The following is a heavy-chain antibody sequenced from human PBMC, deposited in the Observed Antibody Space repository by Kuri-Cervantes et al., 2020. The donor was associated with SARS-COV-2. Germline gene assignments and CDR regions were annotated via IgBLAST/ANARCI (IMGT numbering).Heavy chain of an antibody. J-gene: IGHJ4*02. D-gene: IGHD3-16*01. CDR2: IYHSGST. Sequence: SETLSLTCAVHGGSFSGYYWSWIRQPPGKGLEWIGSIYHSGSTYYNPSLKSRVTISVDTSKNQFSLKLSSVTAADTAVYYCARITSRRGIDYWGQGTLVTVSS. CDR3: ARITSRRGIDY. V-gene: IGHV4-34*01. CDR1: GGSFSGYY.